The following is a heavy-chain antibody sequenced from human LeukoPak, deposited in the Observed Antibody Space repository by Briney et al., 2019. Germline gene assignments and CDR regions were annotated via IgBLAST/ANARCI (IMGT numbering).Heavy chain of an antibody. V-gene: IGHV4-59*08. CDR2: IYYTGST. CDR3: ARLPGFRDAFDI. J-gene: IGHJ3*02. Sequence: PSETLSLTCTVSSGSISSYYWSWIRQPPGKGLEWIGYIYYTGSTNYNPSLKSRLTMSVDTSKNQFSLKLSSVTAADTAVYYCARLPGFRDAFDIWGQGTMATVYS. CDR1: SGSISSYY.